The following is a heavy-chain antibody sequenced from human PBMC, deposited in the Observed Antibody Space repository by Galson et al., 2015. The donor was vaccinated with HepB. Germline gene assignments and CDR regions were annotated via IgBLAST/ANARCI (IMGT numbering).Heavy chain of an antibody. CDR3: GRGYYGSGSPPGFEY. D-gene: IGHD3-10*01. CDR2: INTDGGSI. V-gene: IGHV3-74*01. J-gene: IGHJ4*02. CDR1: GFTFSNYW. Sequence: SLRLSCAASGFTFSNYWMHWVRRAPGKGLVWVSRINTDGGSINYADSVKGRFTVSRDNAENTLHLQMSSLRTEETAVYYCGRGYYGSGSPPGFEYWGQGTLVTVSS.